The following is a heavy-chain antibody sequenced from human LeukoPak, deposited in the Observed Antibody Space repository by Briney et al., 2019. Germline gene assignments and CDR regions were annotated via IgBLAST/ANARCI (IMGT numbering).Heavy chain of an antibody. CDR3: AREIGPRQLHLWGSAFDS. V-gene: IGHV1-46*01. CDR1: GYTFTGYY. Sequence: GASVKVSCKASGYTFTGYYMHWVRQAPGQGLEWMGIVNPSGGGTSNAQKFQGRVTMTRDTSTSTVYMELSRLGSEDTAVYYCAREIGPRQLHLWGSAFDSWGQGTLVTVSS. J-gene: IGHJ4*02. CDR2: VNPSGGGT. D-gene: IGHD5-18*01.